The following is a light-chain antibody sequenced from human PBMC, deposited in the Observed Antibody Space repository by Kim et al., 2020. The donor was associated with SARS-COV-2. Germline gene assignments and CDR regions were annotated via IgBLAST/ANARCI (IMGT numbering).Light chain of an antibody. Sequence: SPGERATLSCRASQSISSNLAWYQQKPGQAPRLLIYGASTRATGIPARFSGRGSGTEFTLTISSLQSEDFAVYYCQHYNNWPPWTFGQGTKVDIK. CDR1: QSISSN. CDR3: QHYNNWPPWT. V-gene: IGKV3-15*01. CDR2: GAS. J-gene: IGKJ1*01.